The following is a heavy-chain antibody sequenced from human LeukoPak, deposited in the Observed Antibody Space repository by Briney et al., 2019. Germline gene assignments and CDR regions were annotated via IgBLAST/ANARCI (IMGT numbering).Heavy chain of an antibody. J-gene: IGHJ4*02. Sequence: GGSLRLSCTASGFTFRSYGMHWVRQAPGKGLEWVAVISYDGSNKYYADSVKGRFTISRDNSKNTLYLQMNSLRAEDTAVYYCARSFSSSLYYFDYWGQGTLVTVSS. V-gene: IGHV3-30*03. CDR2: ISYDGSNK. CDR1: GFTFRSYG. CDR3: ARSFSSSLYYFDY. D-gene: IGHD6-6*01.